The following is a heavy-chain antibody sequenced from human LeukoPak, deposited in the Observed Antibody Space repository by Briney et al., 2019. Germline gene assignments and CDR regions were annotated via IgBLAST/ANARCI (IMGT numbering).Heavy chain of an antibody. CDR2: IKSKTDGGTT. CDR1: GFTFSNAW. Sequence: GSLRLSCAASGFTFSNAWMSWVRQAPGKGLEWVDRIKSKTDGGTTDYAAPVKGRFTISRDDSKNTLYLQMNSLKTEDTAEYYCIPSGRGYYGMDVWGQGTTVTVSS. CDR3: IPSGRGYYGMDV. V-gene: IGHV3-15*01. J-gene: IGHJ6*02. D-gene: IGHD3-10*01.